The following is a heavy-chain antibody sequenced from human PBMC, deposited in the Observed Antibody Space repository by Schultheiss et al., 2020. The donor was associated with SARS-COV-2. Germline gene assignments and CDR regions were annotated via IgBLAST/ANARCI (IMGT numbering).Heavy chain of an antibody. CDR3: ARRSHEYYYDSSESWYFDL. CDR2: ISSSGSTI. Sequence: GGSLRLSCAASGFTFSSYEMNWVRQAPGKGLEWVSYISSSGSTIYYADSVNGRFTISRDNAKNSLYLQMNSLRAEDTAVYYCARRSHEYYYDSSESWYFDLWGRGTLVTVSS. D-gene: IGHD3-22*01. V-gene: IGHV3-48*03. CDR1: GFTFSSYE. J-gene: IGHJ2*01.